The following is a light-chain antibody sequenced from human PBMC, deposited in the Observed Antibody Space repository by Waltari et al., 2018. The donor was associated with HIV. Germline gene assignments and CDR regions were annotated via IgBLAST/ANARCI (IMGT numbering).Light chain of an antibody. CDR2: KAS. Sequence: DILLTQSPSPLAAFVGDRVTITCRASHTINKWLAWYQQRPGDPPKLLITKASTLEVGVPTRFRGRGSETEFTLTIDTLQPDDFAVYYCQQYDNLPSFGQGTRLE. CDR3: QQYDNLPS. J-gene: IGKJ5*01. CDR1: HTINKW. V-gene: IGKV1-5*03.